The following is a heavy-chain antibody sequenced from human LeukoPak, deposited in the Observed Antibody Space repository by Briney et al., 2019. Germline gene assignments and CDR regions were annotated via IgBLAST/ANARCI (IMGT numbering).Heavy chain of an antibody. V-gene: IGHV4-59*05. J-gene: IGHJ4*02. CDR2: ISYTGST. Sequence: SETLSLTCTVSGGSISSYYWGWIRQPPGMGLEWIGSISYTGSTYYNPSLKSRVTTSVDTSKNQFSLKLTSVTAADTAVYYCARLPRGSVTTGYYFDYWGQGTLVTVSS. D-gene: IGHD1-1*01. CDR1: GGSISSYY. CDR3: ARLPRGSVTTGYYFDY.